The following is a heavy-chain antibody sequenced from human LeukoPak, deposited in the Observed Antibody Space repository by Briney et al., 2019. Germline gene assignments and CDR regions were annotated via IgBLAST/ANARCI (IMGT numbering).Heavy chain of an antibody. J-gene: IGHJ6*03. Sequence: GGSLRLSCAASGFTFSSYSMNWVRQAPGKGLEWVSSISSSSSYIYYADSVKGRFTISRDNAKNSLYLQMNSLRAEDTAVYYCARVVVVVAATLDYYYYMDVWGKGTTVTVSS. CDR1: GFTFSSYS. D-gene: IGHD2-15*01. CDR3: ARVVVVVAATLDYYYYMDV. V-gene: IGHV3-21*01. CDR2: ISSSSSYI.